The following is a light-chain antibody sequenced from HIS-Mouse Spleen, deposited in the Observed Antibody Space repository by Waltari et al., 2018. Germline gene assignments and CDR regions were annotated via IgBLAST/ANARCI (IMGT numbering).Light chain of an antibody. J-gene: IGLJ1*01. CDR3: CSYAGSSTYV. CDR2: EGS. V-gene: IGLV2-23*01. CDR1: SSDVGSYNL. Sequence: QSALTQPASVSGSPGQSITISCTGTSSDVGSYNLVSWYQQHPGKAPKLMIYEGSKRPPGVSNRFSGSQSGNTASLTIPGLQAEDEADYYCCSYAGSSTYVFGTGTKVTVL.